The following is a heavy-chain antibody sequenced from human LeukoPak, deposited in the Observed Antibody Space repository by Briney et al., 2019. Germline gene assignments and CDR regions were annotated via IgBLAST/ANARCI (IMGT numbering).Heavy chain of an antibody. J-gene: IGHJ4*02. CDR3: ARAKYYYGSGSGYFDY. V-gene: IGHV4-59*01. CDR2: IYYSGST. Sequence: SETLSLTCTVSGGSISSYYWSWIRQPPGKGLEWIGYIYYSGSTNYNPSLKSRVTISVDTSKNQFSLKLSSVTAEDTAVYYCARAKYYYGSGSGYFDYWGQGTLVTVSS. CDR1: GGSISSYY. D-gene: IGHD3-10*01.